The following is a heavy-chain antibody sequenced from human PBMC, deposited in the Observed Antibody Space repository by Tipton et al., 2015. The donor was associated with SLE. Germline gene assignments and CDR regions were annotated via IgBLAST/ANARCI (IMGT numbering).Heavy chain of an antibody. D-gene: IGHD2-21*01. Sequence: TLSLTCNVSVYSISSSHWWSWIRQPAGKGLEWIGRIYTSGSTNYNPSLKSRVTISVDTSKNQFSLKLSSVTAADTAVYYCARAGGGDSNWFDPWGQGTLVTVSS. CDR3: ARAGGGDSNWFDP. J-gene: IGHJ5*02. V-gene: IGHV4-61*02. CDR2: IYTSGST. CDR1: VYSISSSHW.